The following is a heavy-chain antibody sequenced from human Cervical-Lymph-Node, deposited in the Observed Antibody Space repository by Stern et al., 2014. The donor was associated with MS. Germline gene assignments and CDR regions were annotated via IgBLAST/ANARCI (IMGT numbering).Heavy chain of an antibody. Sequence: QVQLVQSGSEVKKPGASVRVSCEASGDGFTGLLIHWVRQAPGQGLEWMGRINPNRGATRQTQKFQGRMTMTRDTSINTVYMELQRLTFDDTAVYFCARDAGHYPSENSGEEISENSGQEEENYHYYGLNVWGQGTTVAVSS. J-gene: IGHJ6*02. D-gene: IGHD1-1*01. CDR1: GDGFTGLL. V-gene: IGHV1-2*06. CDR2: INPNRGAT. CDR3: ARDAGHYPSENSGEEISENSGQEEENYHYYGLNV.